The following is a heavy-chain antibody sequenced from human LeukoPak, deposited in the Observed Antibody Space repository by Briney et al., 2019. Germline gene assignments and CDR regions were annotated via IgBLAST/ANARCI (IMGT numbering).Heavy chain of an antibody. CDR1: GFTFSSYA. Sequence: GGSLRLSCAASGFTFSSYAMSWVRQAPGKGLEWVSTINSSGGSSDYADSVKGWFTISRDNSKNTLYLQMNSLRAEDTAVYYCAKDPYSSSWYNWFDPWGQGTLVTVSS. D-gene: IGHD6-13*01. V-gene: IGHV3-23*01. J-gene: IGHJ5*02. CDR2: INSSGGSS. CDR3: AKDPYSSSWYNWFDP.